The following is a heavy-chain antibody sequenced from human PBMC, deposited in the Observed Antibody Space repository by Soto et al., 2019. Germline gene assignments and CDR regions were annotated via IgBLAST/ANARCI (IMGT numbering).Heavy chain of an antibody. V-gene: IGHV5-51*01. Sequence: GESLKISCKGSGYSFTSHWIGWVRQMPGKGLEWMGIIYPGDSDTRYSPSFQGQVTISADKSISTAYLQWSSLKASDTAMYYYARHKYYYDSSGYSNWFDPWGQGTLVTVSS. CDR1: GYSFTSHW. D-gene: IGHD3-22*01. CDR3: ARHKYYYDSSGYSNWFDP. CDR2: IYPGDSDT. J-gene: IGHJ5*02.